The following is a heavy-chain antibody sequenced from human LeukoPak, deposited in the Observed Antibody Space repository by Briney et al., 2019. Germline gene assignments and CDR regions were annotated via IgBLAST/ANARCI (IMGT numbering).Heavy chain of an antibody. CDR2: LSSSSYI. V-gene: IGHV3-21*01. D-gene: IGHD2-21*02. CDR1: GFTFSSYS. CDR3: ARVSYCGGDCYLNPFDY. J-gene: IGHJ4*02. Sequence: GGSLRLSCAASGFTFSSYSMSWVPPAPGKGLEWVSSLSSSSYIYYADSVKGRFTISRDNAKNSLYLQMNSLRAEDTAVYYCARVSYCGGDCYLNPFDYWGQGTLVTVSS.